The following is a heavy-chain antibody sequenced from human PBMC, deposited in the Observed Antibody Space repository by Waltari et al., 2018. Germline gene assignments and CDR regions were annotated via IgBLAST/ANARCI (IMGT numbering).Heavy chain of an antibody. CDR1: GGSLRGYY. J-gene: IGHJ6*02. Sequence: QVHLQQWGAGLLQPSETLSLTCAVYGGSLRGYYWGWVRQPPGKGLEWIGELNHSPNTNDTPSLGSRVTLSIDTSKNPFSLKLNSVTAADTGVYYCVRLEDCAGPGGNCYSGDTFALDVWGQGTTVTVSS. D-gene: IGHD2-15*01. CDR3: VRLEDCAGPGGNCYSGDTFALDV. V-gene: IGHV4-34*01. CDR2: LNHSPNT.